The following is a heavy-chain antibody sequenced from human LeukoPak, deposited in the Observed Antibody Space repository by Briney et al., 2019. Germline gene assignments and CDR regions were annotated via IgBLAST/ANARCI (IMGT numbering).Heavy chain of an antibody. V-gene: IGHV3-7*01. CDR1: GLTFSSYW. Sequence: GGSLRLSCAASGLTFSSYWMSWVRPAPGKGLEWVANIKQDGSEKYYVDSVKGRFTISRDNAKNSLYLQMNSLRAEDTAVYYCAKVRSSSWIDAFDIWGQGTMVTVSS. D-gene: IGHD6-13*01. CDR3: AKVRSSSWIDAFDI. J-gene: IGHJ3*02. CDR2: IKQDGSEK.